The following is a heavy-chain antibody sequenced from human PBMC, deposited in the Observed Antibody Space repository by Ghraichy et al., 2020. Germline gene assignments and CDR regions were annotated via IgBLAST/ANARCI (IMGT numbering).Heavy chain of an antibody. D-gene: IGHD3-3*01. J-gene: IGHJ4*02. CDR3: AKDGGITIFGVVIRSRQDY. Sequence: GGSLRLSCAASGFTFSSYAMSWVRQAPGKGLEWVSAISGSGGSTYYADSVKGRFTISRDNSKNTLYLQMNSLRAEDTAVYYCAKDGGITIFGVVIRSRQDYWGQGTLVTVSS. V-gene: IGHV3-23*01. CDR2: ISGSGGST. CDR1: GFTFSSYA.